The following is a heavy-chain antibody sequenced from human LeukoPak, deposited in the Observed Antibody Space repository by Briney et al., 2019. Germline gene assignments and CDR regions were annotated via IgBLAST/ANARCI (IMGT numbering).Heavy chain of an antibody. V-gene: IGHV5-51*01. CDR2: IYPGDSET. Sequence: GESLKISCKGSGYSFTSYWIGWVRQMPGKGLEWMGVIYPGDSETRYSPSFQGQVTISADKSINTAYLQWSSLTASDTAMYYCARHGGYGDYLIVYFQHWGQGTLVTVSS. CDR3: ARHGGYGDYLIVYFQH. D-gene: IGHD4-17*01. J-gene: IGHJ1*01. CDR1: GYSFTSYW.